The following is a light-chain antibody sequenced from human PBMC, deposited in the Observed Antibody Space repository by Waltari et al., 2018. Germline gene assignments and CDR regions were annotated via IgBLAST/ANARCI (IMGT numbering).Light chain of an antibody. Sequence: EIVMTQSPATLSLSPGERATLSCRVSQSVSSSLAWYQQKPGQAPGLLIYGASSRATGIPDRFSGSGSGTDFTLIISSLEPEDVGVYYCLQRSNWPWTFGQGTKVEIK. CDR2: GAS. J-gene: IGKJ1*01. CDR3: LQRSNWPWT. CDR1: QSVSSS. V-gene: IGKV3D-15*01.